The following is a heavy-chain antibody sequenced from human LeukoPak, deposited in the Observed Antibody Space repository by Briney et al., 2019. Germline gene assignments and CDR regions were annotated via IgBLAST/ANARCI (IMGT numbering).Heavy chain of an antibody. V-gene: IGHV1-18*01. CDR1: GYTLTNYN. CDR3: AREFGHCYGDNCFYFFDT. Sequence: ASVKVSCKVSGYTLTNYNISWVRQAPGQGLEWMGWINTYKGDTLYAQKLQGRVTMTADTSTNTAYMELRSLRFDDTAVYYCAREFGHCYGDNCFYFFDTWGQGFRVTVSS. D-gene: IGHD4-23*01. CDR2: INTYKGDT. J-gene: IGHJ4*02.